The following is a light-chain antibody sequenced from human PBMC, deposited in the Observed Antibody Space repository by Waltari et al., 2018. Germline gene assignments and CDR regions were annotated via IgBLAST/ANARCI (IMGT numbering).Light chain of an antibody. Sequence: EIMLTQSPGTLSLSPGERATLSCRASQSVSSSYLAWYQQKPGQAPRLLIYGASSRATGIPDRFSGGGSGTDFTLTISRLEPEDFAVYYCQKYGSSPLFTFGPGTKVDIK. J-gene: IGKJ3*01. V-gene: IGKV3-20*01. CDR2: GAS. CDR3: QKYGSSPLFT. CDR1: QSVSSSY.